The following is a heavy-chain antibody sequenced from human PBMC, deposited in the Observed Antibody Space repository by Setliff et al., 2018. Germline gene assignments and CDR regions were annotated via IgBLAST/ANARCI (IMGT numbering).Heavy chain of an antibody. V-gene: IGHV4-34*01. CDR3: ARGRNIAARLLDS. CDR1: GGTFSDYY. Sequence: LETLSLTCAAYGGTFSDYYWTWIRQAPGKGLEWVGEINHRGSTKYNPSLKSRVTISVDTSKDQFSLKVISMTAADTAVYYCARGRNIAARLLDSWGQGTLVTVSS. D-gene: IGHD6-6*01. J-gene: IGHJ4*02. CDR2: INHRGST.